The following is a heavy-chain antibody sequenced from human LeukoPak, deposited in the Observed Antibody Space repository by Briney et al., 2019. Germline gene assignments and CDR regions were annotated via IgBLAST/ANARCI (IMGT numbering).Heavy chain of an antibody. Sequence: SETLSLTCTVSGGSISSYYWSWIRQPPGKGLEWIGTIYYSGSTYYNPSLKSRVTISGDTSKNQFSLKLSSVTAADTAVYYCARHCTNGVCYYYWGQGTLVTVSS. CDR1: GGSISSYY. CDR2: IYYSGST. J-gene: IGHJ4*02. CDR3: ARHCTNGVCYYY. D-gene: IGHD2-8*01. V-gene: IGHV4-59*04.